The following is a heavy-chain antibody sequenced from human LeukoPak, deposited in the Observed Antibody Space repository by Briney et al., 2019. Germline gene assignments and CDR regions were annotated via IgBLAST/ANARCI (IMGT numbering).Heavy chain of an antibody. D-gene: IGHD5-24*01. CDR2: INHSGST. V-gene: IGHV4-34*01. CDR3: ARGRRDGYNLRGNWFDP. CDR1: GGSFSGYY. J-gene: IGHJ5*02. Sequence: SETLSLTCAVYGGSFSGYYWSWIRQPPGKGLEWIGEINHSGSTNYNPSLKSRVTISVDTSKNQFSLKLSSVTAADTAVYYCARGRRDGYNLRGNWFDPWGQGTLVTVSS.